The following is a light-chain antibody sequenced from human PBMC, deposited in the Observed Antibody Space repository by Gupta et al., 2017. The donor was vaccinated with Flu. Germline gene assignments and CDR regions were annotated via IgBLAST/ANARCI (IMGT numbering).Light chain of an antibody. CDR3: RQSYSTPGT. CDR1: QSISSY. J-gene: IGKJ2*01. Sequence: DIQMTQPPSSLSASVGDRVTITCRASQSISSYLNWYQQKPGKAPKLLIYAASSLQSGVPSRFSGSGSGTDFTLTISSLQPEDFATYYCRQSYSTPGTFGQGTRLEIK. V-gene: IGKV1-39*01. CDR2: AAS.